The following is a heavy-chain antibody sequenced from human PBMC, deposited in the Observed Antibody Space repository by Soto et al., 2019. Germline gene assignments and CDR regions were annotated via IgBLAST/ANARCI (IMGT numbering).Heavy chain of an antibody. J-gene: IGHJ4*02. CDR1: GYTFTSYY. D-gene: IGHD1-26*01. Sequence: QVQLVQSGAGVKKPGASVKVSCKASGYTFTSYYIHWVRLAPGQGLEWMGIINSRGGSASYAQKFQGRVTMTSDTSTSTVYMELSSLTSEDTAVYYCARDLRGGIYYFDYWGQGTLVTVSS. CDR2: INSRGGSA. CDR3: ARDLRGGIYYFDY. V-gene: IGHV1-46*01.